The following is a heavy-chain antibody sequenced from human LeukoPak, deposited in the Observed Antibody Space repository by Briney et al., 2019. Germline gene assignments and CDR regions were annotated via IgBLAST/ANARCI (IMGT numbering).Heavy chain of an antibody. CDR3: ARDPFGRLGFDP. Sequence: PGGSLRLSCAASGFTVSSNYMSWVRQAPGKGLEWVSYISSSSSTIYYADSVKGRFTISRDNAKNSLYLQMNSLRAEDTAVYYCARDPFGRLGFDPWGQGTLVTVSS. V-gene: IGHV3-48*04. D-gene: IGHD3-16*01. CDR1: GFTVSSNY. CDR2: ISSSSSTI. J-gene: IGHJ5*02.